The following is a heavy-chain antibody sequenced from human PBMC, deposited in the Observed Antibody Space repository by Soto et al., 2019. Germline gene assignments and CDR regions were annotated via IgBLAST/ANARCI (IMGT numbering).Heavy chain of an antibody. V-gene: IGHV1-2*04. Sequence: ASVQDSCKASGYTLTGYYMHWVRQAPGQGLEWMGWINPNSGGTNYAQKFQGWVTMTMDTSISTAYMELSRLRSDDAAVYYCARDQDSSSWYGAFDIWGQGTTVNGSS. CDR1: GYTLTGYY. CDR2: INPNSGGT. CDR3: ARDQDSSSWYGAFDI. D-gene: IGHD6-13*01. J-gene: IGHJ3*02.